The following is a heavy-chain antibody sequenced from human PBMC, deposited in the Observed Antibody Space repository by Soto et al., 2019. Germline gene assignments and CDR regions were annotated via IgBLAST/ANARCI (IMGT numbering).Heavy chain of an antibody. J-gene: IGHJ4*02. CDR3: ARGNSVDTAMVTIFDY. CDR1: GGSISSGDYY. Sequence: PSETLSLTCTVSGGSISSGDYYWSWIRQPPGKGLEWIGYIYYSGSTYYNPSLKSRVTISVDTSKNQFSLKLSSVTAADTAVYYCARGNSVDTAMVTIFDYWGQGTLVTVSS. D-gene: IGHD5-18*01. V-gene: IGHV4-30-4*01. CDR2: IYYSGST.